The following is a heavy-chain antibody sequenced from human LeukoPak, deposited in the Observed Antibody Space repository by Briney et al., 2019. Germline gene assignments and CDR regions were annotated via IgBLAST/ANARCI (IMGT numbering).Heavy chain of an antibody. CDR3: ARVSAAVAGNYYYYYMDV. V-gene: IGHV3-30*04. D-gene: IGHD6-19*01. Sequence: PGGSLRLSCAASGFTFSSYAMHWVRQAPGKGLEWVAVISYDGSNKYYADSVKGRFTISRDNAENSLYLQMNSLRAEDTAVYYCARVSAAVAGNYYYYYMDVWGKGTTVTVSS. CDR2: ISYDGSNK. J-gene: IGHJ6*03. CDR1: GFTFSSYA.